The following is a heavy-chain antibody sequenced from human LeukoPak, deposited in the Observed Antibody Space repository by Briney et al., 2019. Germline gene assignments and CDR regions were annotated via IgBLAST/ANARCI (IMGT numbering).Heavy chain of an antibody. Sequence: PSGTLSLTCAVSGGSISSSNWWSWVRQPPGKGLEWIGEINNSGTTNCNPSLKSRVTVSVDTSKNQFSLKVTSVTAADTAMYYCARARGAEAIDSWGQGTLVIVSS. CDR1: GGSISSSNW. CDR2: INNSGTT. V-gene: IGHV4-4*02. D-gene: IGHD6-25*01. J-gene: IGHJ4*02. CDR3: ARARGAEAIDS.